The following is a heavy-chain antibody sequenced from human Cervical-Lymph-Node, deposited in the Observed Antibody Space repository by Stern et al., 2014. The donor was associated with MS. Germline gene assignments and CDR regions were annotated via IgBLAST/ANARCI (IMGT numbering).Heavy chain of an antibody. D-gene: IGHD5-18*01. CDR1: GGSITSDSYY. CDR2: IYLSGST. Sequence: VQLVESGPGLAKPSQTLSLTCTVSGGSITSDSYYWSWIRQPAGKGLEWIGRIYLSGSTIYNPSLKSRVTISIDSSKNHFSLKLGSVTAADTAVYYCARVGYTYGIHTFDLWGRGTMVTVSS. J-gene: IGHJ3*01. V-gene: IGHV4-61*02. CDR3: ARVGYTYGIHTFDL.